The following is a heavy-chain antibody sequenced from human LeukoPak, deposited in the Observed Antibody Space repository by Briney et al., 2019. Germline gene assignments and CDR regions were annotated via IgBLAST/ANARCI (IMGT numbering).Heavy chain of an antibody. J-gene: IGHJ4*02. CDR2: IYHSGST. Sequence: PPETLSLTCTVSGYSISSDYYWDWIRQPPGKGLEWIGSIYHSGSTYYNPSLKSRVTISVDKSKNQFSLKLSSVTAADTAVYYCARSGGSYFYYWGQGTLVTVSS. CDR3: ARSGGSYFYY. CDR1: GYSISSDYY. V-gene: IGHV4-38-2*02. D-gene: IGHD1-26*01.